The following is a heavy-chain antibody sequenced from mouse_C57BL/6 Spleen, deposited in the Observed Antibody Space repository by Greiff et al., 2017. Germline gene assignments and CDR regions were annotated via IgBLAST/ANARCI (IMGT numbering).Heavy chain of an antibody. Sequence: EVQGVESGGGLVKPGGSLKLSCAASGFTFSDYGMHWVRQAPEKGLEWVAYISSGSSTIYYADTVKGRFTISRDNAKNTLFLQRTSLRSEDTAMYYCARPYYGSSYGGFYWYFDVWGTGTTVTVSS. J-gene: IGHJ1*03. CDR1: GFTFSDYG. CDR3: ARPYYGSSYGGFYWYFDV. V-gene: IGHV5-17*01. CDR2: ISSGSSTI. D-gene: IGHD1-1*01.